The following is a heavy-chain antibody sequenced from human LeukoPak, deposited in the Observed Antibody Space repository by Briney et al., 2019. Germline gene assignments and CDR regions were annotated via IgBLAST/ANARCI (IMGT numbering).Heavy chain of an antibody. J-gene: IGHJ4*02. D-gene: IGHD4-17*01. CDR3: ARTPDYGDYQGLFDY. V-gene: IGHV1-46*01. CDR1: GYTFTSYY. CDR2: INPSGGST. Sequence: ASVKVSCKASGYTFTSYYMHWVRQAPGQGLEWMGIINPSGGSTSYAQKFQGRVTMTRDMSTSTVYMELSSLRSEDTAVYYCARTPDYGDYQGLFDYWGQGTLVTVSS.